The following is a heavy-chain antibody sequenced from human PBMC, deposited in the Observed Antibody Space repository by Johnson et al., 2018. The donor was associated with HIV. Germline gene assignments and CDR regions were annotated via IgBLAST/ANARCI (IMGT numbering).Heavy chain of an antibody. CDR3: ASQLGATGAFDI. CDR1: EFILSDYY. D-gene: IGHD1-26*01. Sequence: QVQLVESGGGVVQPGGSLRLSCAASEFILSDYYMSWVRQAPEKGLEWISYISGSGSTIYYADSVKGRFTIYRDNAKNSLYLQMNSLRAEDTAFYYCASQLGATGAFDIWGQGTMVTVSS. CDR2: ISGSGSTI. J-gene: IGHJ3*02. V-gene: IGHV3-11*01.